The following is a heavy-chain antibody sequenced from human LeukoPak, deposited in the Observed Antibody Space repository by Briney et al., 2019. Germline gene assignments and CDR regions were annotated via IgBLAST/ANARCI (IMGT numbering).Heavy chain of an antibody. V-gene: IGHV1-3*03. CDR3: ARAYYYGSGSKYYFDY. CDR2: INAGNGNT. J-gene: IGHJ4*02. Sequence: ASVKVSCKASGYTFTSYAMHWVRQAPGQRPEWMGWINAGNGNTKYSQEFQGRVTITRDTSASTAYMELSSLRSEDMAVYYRARAYYYGSGSKYYFDYWGQGTLVTVSS. D-gene: IGHD3-10*01. CDR1: GYTFTSYA.